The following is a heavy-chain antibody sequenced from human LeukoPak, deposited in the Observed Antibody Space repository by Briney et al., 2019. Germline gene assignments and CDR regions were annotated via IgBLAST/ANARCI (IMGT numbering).Heavy chain of an antibody. CDR1: GFIFRDYW. CDR3: AQGHYHMDV. CDR2: IEPDGSEK. Sequence: GESLRLSCAASGFIFRDYWMTWVRQAAGKGLEWVASIEPDGSEKYYADSVKGRFTLSRDNVENSLYLQMNTLRVDDTAVYYCAQGHYHMDVGGHGTTVTVSS. V-gene: IGHV3-7*01. J-gene: IGHJ6*02.